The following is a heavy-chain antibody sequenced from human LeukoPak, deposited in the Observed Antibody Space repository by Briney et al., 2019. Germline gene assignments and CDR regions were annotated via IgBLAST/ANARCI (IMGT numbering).Heavy chain of an antibody. CDR2: IYYSGST. D-gene: IGHD3-3*01. Sequence: PSETLSLTCTVSGGSISSGGYYWSWIRQHPGKGLEWIGYIYYSGSTYYNPSLKSRVTISVDTSKNQFSLKLSSVTAADTAVYYCARSPLYDFWSGYHLDYWGQGTLVTVSS. CDR3: ARSPLYDFWSGYHLDY. V-gene: IGHV4-31*03. CDR1: GGSISSGGYY. J-gene: IGHJ4*02.